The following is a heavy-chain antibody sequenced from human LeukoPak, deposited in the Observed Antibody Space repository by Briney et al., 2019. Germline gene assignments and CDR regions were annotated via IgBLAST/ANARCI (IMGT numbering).Heavy chain of an antibody. Sequence: PSETLSLTCAVYGGSFSGYYWSWIRQPPGKGLEWIGEINHSGSTNYNPSLKSRVTISVYTSKNQFSLKLSSVTAADTAVYYCARGRQFKYYDILTGYYPGSRGRFDYWGQGTLVTVSS. V-gene: IGHV4-34*01. D-gene: IGHD3-9*01. CDR1: GGSFSGYY. CDR3: ARGRQFKYYDILTGYYPGSRGRFDY. CDR2: INHSGST. J-gene: IGHJ4*02.